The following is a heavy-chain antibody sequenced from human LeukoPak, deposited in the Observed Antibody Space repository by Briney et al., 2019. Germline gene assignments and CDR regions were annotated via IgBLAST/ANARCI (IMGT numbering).Heavy chain of an antibody. CDR1: GFSFSTYN. CDR2: ISVSGDRT. Sequence: GSLRLPCVASGFSFSTYNMLWVRQTPGKGLEWVSGISVSGDRTYYADSVRGRFTISRGNSKNTLYLQMNNLRGDDTAVYYCAKQSTARSLGEGGQGTLVTVSS. CDR3: AKQSTARSLGE. V-gene: IGHV3-23*01. D-gene: IGHD6-6*01. J-gene: IGHJ4*02.